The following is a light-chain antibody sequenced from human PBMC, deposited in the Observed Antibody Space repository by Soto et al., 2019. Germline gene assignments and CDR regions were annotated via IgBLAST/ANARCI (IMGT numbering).Light chain of an antibody. J-gene: IGLJ3*02. CDR1: SSDVGGYNY. V-gene: IGLV2-14*01. CDR2: EVS. CDR3: SSYTGSSTPV. Sequence: QSVLTQPASVSGSPGQSITISCTGTSSDVGGYNYVSWYQHHPGKVPKLMIYEVSNRPSGVSNRFSGSKSGNTASLTISGLQAEDEADYYCSSYTGSSTPVFGGGTKLTVL.